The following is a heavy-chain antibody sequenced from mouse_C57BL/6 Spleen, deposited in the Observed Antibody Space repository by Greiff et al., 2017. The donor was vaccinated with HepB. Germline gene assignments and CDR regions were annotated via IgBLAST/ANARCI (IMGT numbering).Heavy chain of an antibody. CDR3: AIGANWDWYFDV. Sequence: QVQLKQPGAELVKPGASVKVSCKASGYTFTSYWMHWVKQRPGQGLEWIGRIHPSDSDTNYNQKFKGKATLTVDKSSSTAYMQLSSLTSEDSAVYYCAIGANWDWYFDVWGTGTTVTVSS. CDR1: GYTFTSYW. D-gene: IGHD4-1*01. CDR2: IHPSDSDT. V-gene: IGHV1-74*01. J-gene: IGHJ1*03.